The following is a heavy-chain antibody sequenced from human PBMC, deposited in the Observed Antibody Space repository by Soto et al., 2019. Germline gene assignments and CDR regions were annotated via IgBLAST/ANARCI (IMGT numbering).Heavy chain of an antibody. Sequence: ASVKVSCKASGYTFTNYAMHWVRQAPGQRLEWMGWINAGNGNTRYSQKFQGRVTITRDTSAITAFMDLSSLRSDDTAVYYCARDTGISIDDWGQGTLVTVSS. J-gene: IGHJ4*02. CDR1: GYTFTNYA. D-gene: IGHD4-17*01. CDR3: ARDTGISIDD. CDR2: INAGNGNT. V-gene: IGHV1-3*01.